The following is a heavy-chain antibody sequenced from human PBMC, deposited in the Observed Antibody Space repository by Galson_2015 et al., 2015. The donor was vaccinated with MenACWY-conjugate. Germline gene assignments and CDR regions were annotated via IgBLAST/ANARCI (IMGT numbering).Heavy chain of an antibody. Sequence: ETLSLTCAVSGGSISSSNWWSWVRQPPGKGLEWIGEIYHSGSTNYNPSLKSRVTISVDKSKNQFSLKLSSVTAADTAVYYCARVLGYCTNGVCRENWGQGTLVTVSS. J-gene: IGHJ4*02. CDR2: IYHSGST. V-gene: IGHV4-4*02. D-gene: IGHD2-8*01. CDR1: GGSISSSNW. CDR3: ARVLGYCTNGVCREN.